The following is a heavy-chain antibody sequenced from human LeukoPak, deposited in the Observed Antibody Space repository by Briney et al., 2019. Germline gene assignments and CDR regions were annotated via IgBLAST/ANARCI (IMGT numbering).Heavy chain of an antibody. CDR2: IFHSGST. V-gene: IGHV4-38-2*02. CDR3: ARDHTVTTWNNWFDP. D-gene: IGHD4-11*01. Sequence: SEXLXXXCTVXGYSISSGYYXGWIRLPPGKGXXXXGNIFHSGSTYYNPSLKSRVTISVDTSKNQFSLKLSSVTAADTAVYYCARDHTVTTWNNWFDPWGQGTLVTVSS. J-gene: IGHJ5*02. CDR1: GYSISSGYY.